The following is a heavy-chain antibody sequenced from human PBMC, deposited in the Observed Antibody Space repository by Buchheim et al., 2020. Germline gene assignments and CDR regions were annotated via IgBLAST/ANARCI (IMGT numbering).Heavy chain of an antibody. D-gene: IGHD2-15*01. Sequence: EVQLVESGGGLVQPGGSLRLSCAASGFTFSSYEMNWVRQAPGKGLEWVSVIYSNGTADYGEPVKGRFTTSRDNLKNTVFLQMNSLRVEDTAVYYCTAASSRLDYWGQGTL. CDR3: TAASSRLDY. CDR2: IYSNGTA. V-gene: IGHV3-66*01. J-gene: IGHJ4*02. CDR1: GFTFSSYE.